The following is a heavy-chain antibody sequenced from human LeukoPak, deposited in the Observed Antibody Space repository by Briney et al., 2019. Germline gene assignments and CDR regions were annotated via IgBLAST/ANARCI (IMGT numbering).Heavy chain of an antibody. CDR2: MNPNSGNT. Sequence: GASVKVSCKASGYTFTGYYMHWVRQAPGQGLEWMGYMNPNSGNTGYAQKFQDRVTITSDTSISTAYMELSSLRSDDTAVYYCAREGLDYWGQGPLVTVSS. CDR1: GYTFTGYY. J-gene: IGHJ4*02. V-gene: IGHV1-8*03. CDR3: AREGLDY.